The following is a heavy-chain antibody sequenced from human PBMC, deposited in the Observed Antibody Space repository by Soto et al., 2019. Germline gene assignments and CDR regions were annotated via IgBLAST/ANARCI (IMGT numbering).Heavy chain of an antibody. CDR1: GFTFSSYA. D-gene: IGHD6-13*01. V-gene: IGHV3-23*01. J-gene: IGHJ5*02. CDR2: ISGSGGST. Sequence: GGLRLSCAASGFTFSSYAMSWVRQAPGKGLEWVSAISGSGGSTYYADSVKGRFTISRDNSKNTLYLQMNSLRAEDTAVYYCAKLSWAINWFDPWGQGTLVTVSS. CDR3: AKLSWAINWFDP.